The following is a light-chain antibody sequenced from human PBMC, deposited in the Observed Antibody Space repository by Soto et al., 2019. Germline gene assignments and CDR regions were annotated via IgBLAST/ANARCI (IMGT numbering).Light chain of an antibody. Sequence: VLTQTPLSSPVTLGQPASISCRSSQSLVYSDGNTYLSWLQQRPGQPPRLLIYQVSNRFSRVPDRFSGSGAGTDFTLKISKVEAEDVGLYSCIQLSHFPRTFDQGTKVQIK. CDR3: IQLSHFPRT. J-gene: IGKJ1*01. CDR2: QVS. CDR1: QSLVYSDGNTY. V-gene: IGKV2-24*01.